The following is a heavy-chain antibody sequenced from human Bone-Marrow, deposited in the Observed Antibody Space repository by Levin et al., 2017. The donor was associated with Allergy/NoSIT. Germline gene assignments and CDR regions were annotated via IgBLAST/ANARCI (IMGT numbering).Heavy chain of an antibody. CDR2: IRGTGDRT. V-gene: IGHV3-23*01. Sequence: GGSLRLSCAASGFSFSVYAMSWVRQAPGKGLEWVSSIRGTGDRTYYADSVKGRFTISRDNSKKTLDLQMHSLRVDDTAVYYCARDVRGDCSGGNCPDSYGWFDPWGQGTLVTVSS. J-gene: IGHJ5*02. CDR1: GFSFSVYA. CDR3: ARDVRGDCSGGNCPDSYGWFDP. D-gene: IGHD2-15*01.